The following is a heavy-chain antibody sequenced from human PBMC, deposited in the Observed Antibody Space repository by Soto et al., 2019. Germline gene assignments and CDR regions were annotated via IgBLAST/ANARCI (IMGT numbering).Heavy chain of an antibody. V-gene: IGHV3-23*01. Sequence: PGGSLRLSCAASGFTFSSYAMSWVRQAPGKGLEWVSAISGSGGSTYYADSVKGRFTISRDNSKNTLYLQMNSLRAEDTAVYYCAKDASEAQWLVIIPKGYFDYWGQGTLVTVSS. D-gene: IGHD6-19*01. CDR3: AKDASEAQWLVIIPKGYFDY. CDR1: GFTFSSYA. J-gene: IGHJ4*02. CDR2: ISGSGGST.